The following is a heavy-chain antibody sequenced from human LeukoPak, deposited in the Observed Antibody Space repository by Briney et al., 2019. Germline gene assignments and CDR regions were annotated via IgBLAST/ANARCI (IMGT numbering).Heavy chain of an antibody. V-gene: IGHV4-39*07. Sequence: SETLSLTCTASGGSISSSTYYWSWIRQPPGKGLEWIGEINHSGSTNYNPSLKSRVTISVDTSKNQFSLKLSSVTAADTAVYYCARSLTTVTTYFDYWGQGTLVTVSS. CDR1: GGSISSSTYY. CDR3: ARSLTTVTTYFDY. J-gene: IGHJ4*02. D-gene: IGHD4-17*01. CDR2: INHSGST.